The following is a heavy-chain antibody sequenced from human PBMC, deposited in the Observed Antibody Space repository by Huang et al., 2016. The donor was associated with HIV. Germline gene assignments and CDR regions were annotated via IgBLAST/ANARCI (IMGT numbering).Heavy chain of an antibody. CDR3: ARGDSSGWYPFDP. J-gene: IGHJ5*02. Sequence: QVQLQESGPGLVKPSQTLSLTCTVSGGSISSGSYYWSWVRQPAGKGLEWIGRIYTSWSPNYHPSLKSRLTILLDTSKNHFSLKLSSVTAADTAVYYCARGDSSGWYPFDPWGQGTLVTVSS. V-gene: IGHV4-61*02. CDR2: IYTSWSP. CDR1: GGSISSGSYY. D-gene: IGHD6-19*01.